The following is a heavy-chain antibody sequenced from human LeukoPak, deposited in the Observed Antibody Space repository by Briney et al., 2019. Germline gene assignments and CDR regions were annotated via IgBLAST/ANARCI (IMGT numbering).Heavy chain of an antibody. Sequence: GGSLRLSCAASGFTFDDYAMHWVRHTPGKGLEWVSYISSSSSTIYYADSVRGRFTISRDNPKNSLYLQMNSLRAEDMAVYYCARVNSGSYCFDYWGQGTLVTVSS. CDR2: ISSSSSTI. V-gene: IGHV3-48*04. J-gene: IGHJ4*02. D-gene: IGHD1-26*01. CDR3: ARVNSGSYCFDY. CDR1: GFTFDDYA.